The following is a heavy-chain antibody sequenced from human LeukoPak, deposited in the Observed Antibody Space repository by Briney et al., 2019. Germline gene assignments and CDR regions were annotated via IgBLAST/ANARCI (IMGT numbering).Heavy chain of an antibody. D-gene: IGHD3-22*01. J-gene: IGHJ5*02. V-gene: IGHV3-21*04. CDR3: ARGGYYDSSGSFDP. Sequence: GSPRLSCAASGFTFSSYSMNWVRQAPGKGLEWVSSISSSSSYIYYTDSVKGRFTISRDNAKNSLFLQMNSLRADDTAVYYCARGGYYDSSGSFDPWGQGTLVTVSS. CDR2: ISSSSSYI. CDR1: GFTFSSYS.